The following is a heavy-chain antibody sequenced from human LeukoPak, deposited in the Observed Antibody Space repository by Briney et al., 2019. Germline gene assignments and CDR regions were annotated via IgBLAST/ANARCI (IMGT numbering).Heavy chain of an antibody. V-gene: IGHV1-3*01. D-gene: IGHD3-10*01. J-gene: IGHJ4*02. CDR3: ARGAGSGTYRRFDL. CDR1: GYPFTGFD. Sequence: ASVKVSCKTSGYPFTGFDMHWVRQAPGQSLEWMGWMHAAIEDTRYSQKFQGRVTITRDTSISTAYMELNNLISDDTAVYYCARGAGSGTYRRFDLWGQGSLVTVSS. CDR2: MHAAIEDT.